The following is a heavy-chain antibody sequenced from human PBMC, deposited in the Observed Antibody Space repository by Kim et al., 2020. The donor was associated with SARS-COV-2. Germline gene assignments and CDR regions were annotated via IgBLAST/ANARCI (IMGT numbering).Heavy chain of an antibody. J-gene: IGHJ4*02. CDR1: GFTFSVYA. CDR3: ARDQADYIFD. V-gene: IGHV3-33*01. CDR2: IWADGSS. Sequence: GGSLRLSCATSGFTFSVYAMHWVRQAPGKGLQWVAVIWADGSSLYEDSVRGRFTISRDNSKNTLYLQMNSLRVEDTAVYYCARDQADYIFDWGQGILVTVSS. D-gene: IGHD4-4*01.